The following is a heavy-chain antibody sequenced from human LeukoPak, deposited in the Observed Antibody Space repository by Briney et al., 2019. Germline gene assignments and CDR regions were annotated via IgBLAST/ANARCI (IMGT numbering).Heavy chain of an antibody. CDR1: GGTFSSYA. D-gene: IGHD2-2*01. CDR2: IIPIFGTA. CDR3: ARDPPVGVVPAAQDY. J-gene: IGHJ4*02. Sequence: SVKVSCKASGGTFSSYAISWVRQAPGQGLEWMGGIIPIFGTANYAQKFQGRVTITADESTSTAYMALSSLRSEDTAVYYCARDPPVGVVPAAQDYWSQGRLVTVHS. V-gene: IGHV1-69*13.